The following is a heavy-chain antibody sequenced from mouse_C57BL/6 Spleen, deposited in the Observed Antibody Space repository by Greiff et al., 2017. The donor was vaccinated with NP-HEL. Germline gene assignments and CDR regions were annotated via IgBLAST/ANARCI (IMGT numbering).Heavy chain of an antibody. J-gene: IGHJ3*01. CDR2: INPNNGGT. V-gene: IGHV1-26*01. CDR1: GYTFTDYY. Sequence: EVQLQQSGPELVKPGASVKISCKASGYTFTDYYMNWVKQSHGKSLEWIGDINPNNGGTSYNQKFKGKATLTVDKSSSTAYMGLRSLTSEDSAVYYCARIGYSGSYWGQGTLVTVSA. D-gene: IGHD1-3*01. CDR3: ARIGYSGSY.